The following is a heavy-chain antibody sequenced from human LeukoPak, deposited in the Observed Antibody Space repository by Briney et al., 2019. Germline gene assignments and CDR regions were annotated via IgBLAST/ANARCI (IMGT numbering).Heavy chain of an antibody. D-gene: IGHD3-9*01. CDR1: GFTFSSYG. J-gene: IGHJ4*02. CDR2: ISGSGGST. Sequence: GGSLRLSCAASGFTFSSYGMSWVRQAPGKGLEWVSAISGSGGSTYYADSVKGRFTISRDNSKNTLCLQMNSLRAEDTAVYYCAKEYTDYDILTGYFPSYYFDYWGQGTLVTVSS. CDR3: AKEYTDYDILTGYFPSYYFDY. V-gene: IGHV3-23*01.